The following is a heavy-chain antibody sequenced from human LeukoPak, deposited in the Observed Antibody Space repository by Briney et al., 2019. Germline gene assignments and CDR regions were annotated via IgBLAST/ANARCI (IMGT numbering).Heavy chain of an antibody. CDR3: ARAAVVVAATEPNWFDP. Sequence: GESLKISCKGSGYSFTSYWIGWVRQMPGKGPEWMGIIYPGDSDTRYSPSFQGQVTISADKSISTAYLQWSSLKASDTAMYYCARAAVVVAATEPNWFDPWGQGTLVTVSS. V-gene: IGHV5-51*01. CDR2: IYPGDSDT. J-gene: IGHJ5*02. CDR1: GYSFTSYW. D-gene: IGHD2-15*01.